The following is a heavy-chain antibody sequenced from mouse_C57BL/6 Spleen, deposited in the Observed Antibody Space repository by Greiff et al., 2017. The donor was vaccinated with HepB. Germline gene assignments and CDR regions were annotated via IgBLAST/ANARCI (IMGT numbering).Heavy chain of an antibody. D-gene: IGHD1-1*01. Sequence: EVQLVESGGGLVKPGGSLKLSCAASGFTFSDYGMHWVRQAPEKGLEWVAYISSGSSTIYYADTVKGRFTISRDNAKNTLFLQMTSLRSEDTAMYYCARSNYYGSSYHYYAMDYWGQGTSVTVSS. J-gene: IGHJ4*01. CDR2: ISSGSSTI. CDR3: ARSNYYGSSYHYYAMDY. V-gene: IGHV5-17*01. CDR1: GFTFSDYG.